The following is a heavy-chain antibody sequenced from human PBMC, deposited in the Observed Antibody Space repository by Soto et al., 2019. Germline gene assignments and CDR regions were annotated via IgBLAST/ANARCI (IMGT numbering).Heavy chain of an antibody. Sequence: QVQLVQSGAEVKKPGSSVKVSCKASGGTFSSYAISWVRQAPGQGLEWMGGIIPIFGTANYAQKFQGRVTITADESTSTAYMELSSLRSEDTALYYCASGTPSVEWELLRRPYYYYGMDVWGQGTTVPVSS. D-gene: IGHD1-26*01. J-gene: IGHJ6*02. CDR1: GGTFSSYA. CDR2: IIPIFGTA. CDR3: ASGTPSVEWELLRRPYYYYGMDV. V-gene: IGHV1-69*01.